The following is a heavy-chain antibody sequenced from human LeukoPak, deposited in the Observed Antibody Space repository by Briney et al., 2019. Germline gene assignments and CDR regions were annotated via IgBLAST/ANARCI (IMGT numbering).Heavy chain of an antibody. CDR3: ARWSGSVTARNYYYYMDV. V-gene: IGHV4-4*07. J-gene: IGHJ6*03. D-gene: IGHD6-6*01. Sequence: SETLSLTCTVSGGSISSYYWSWIRQPAGKGLEWIGRIYTSGSTNYNPSLKSRVTMSVDTSKNQFSLNLSSVTPADTAVYYCARWSGSVTARNYYYYMDVWGEGPRSPSP. CDR2: IYTSGST. CDR1: GGSISSYY.